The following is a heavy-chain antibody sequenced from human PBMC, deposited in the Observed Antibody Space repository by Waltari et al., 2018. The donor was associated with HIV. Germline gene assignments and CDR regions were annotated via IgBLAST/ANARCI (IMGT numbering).Heavy chain of an antibody. Sequence: QVPLQQWGTGVLKPSETLSLTCAVYGGTFSGHYWNWIRQSPGKGLEWIGEIDHLGRSYINSPLRGRVTMSVDTSKNQFFLKVKSLTAADTAVYYCARGPVAEADRGYLDSWGQGSLVTVTS. CDR3: ARGPVAEADRGYLDS. J-gene: IGHJ5*01. CDR1: GGTFSGHY. V-gene: IGHV4-34*01. D-gene: IGHD5-12*01. CDR2: IDHLGRS.